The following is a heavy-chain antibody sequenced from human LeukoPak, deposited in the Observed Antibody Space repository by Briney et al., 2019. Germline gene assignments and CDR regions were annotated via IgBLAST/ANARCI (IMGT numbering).Heavy chain of an antibody. CDR1: GFTFSSSA. CDR2: IAHHGNNK. J-gene: IGHJ4*02. CDR3: AKDGSWSCTD. V-gene: IGHV3-30*02. Sequence: GGSLRLSCGASGFTFSSSAMHWVRQGPGKGLEWVAYIAHHGNNKYYADSVKGRFTISRDNSKGRLYLQMNSLRADDTAVYYCAKDGSWSCTDWGQGTLVRVSS. D-gene: IGHD2-8*02.